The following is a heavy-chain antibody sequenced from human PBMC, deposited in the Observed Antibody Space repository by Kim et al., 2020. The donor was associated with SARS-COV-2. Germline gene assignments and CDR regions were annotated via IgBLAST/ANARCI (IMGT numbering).Heavy chain of an antibody. CDR2: IYFYTGKT. Sequence: SETLSLTCTVSGGSITNGDYYWSWIRQHPEKGLEWLGYIYFYTGKTFYNPSLKSRVTMSLDTSTNQFSLTVRSVTAADTAVYYCVGGRGESSNYKALYY. CDR3: VGGRGESSNYKALYY. J-gene: IGHJ6*01. D-gene: IGHD4-4*01. V-gene: IGHV4-31*03. CDR1: GGSITNGDYY.